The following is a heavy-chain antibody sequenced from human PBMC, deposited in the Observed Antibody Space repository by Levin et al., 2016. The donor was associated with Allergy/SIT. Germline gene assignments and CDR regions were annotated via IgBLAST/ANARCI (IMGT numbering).Heavy chain of an antibody. CDR2: MNPNSGNT. Sequence: WVRQAPGQGLEWMGWMNPNSGNTGYAQKFQGRVTMTRNTSISTAYMELSSLRSEDTAVYYCARVGFLEWLYYYYYMDVWGKGTTVTVSS. V-gene: IGHV1-8*01. D-gene: IGHD3-3*01. J-gene: IGHJ6*03. CDR3: ARVGFLEWLYYYYYMDV.